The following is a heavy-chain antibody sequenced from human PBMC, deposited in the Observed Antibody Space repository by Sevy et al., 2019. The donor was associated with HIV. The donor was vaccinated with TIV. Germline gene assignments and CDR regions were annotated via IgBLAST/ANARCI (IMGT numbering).Heavy chain of an antibody. V-gene: IGHV4-38-2*02. CDR3: AGASAGDRLDYYGMDV. J-gene: IGHJ6*02. CDR1: GFSISSGYY. CDR2: IYHSGRT. Sequence: SETLSLTCTVSGFSISSGYYWGWIRQSPEKGLEWIGNIYHSGRTYYKPCLKSRVTISVDTSKNQFSLKLISVTAADTAVYYCAGASAGDRLDYYGMDVWGQGTTVTVSS. D-gene: IGHD2-21*02.